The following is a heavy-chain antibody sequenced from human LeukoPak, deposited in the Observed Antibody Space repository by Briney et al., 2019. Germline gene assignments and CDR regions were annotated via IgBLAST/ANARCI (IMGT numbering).Heavy chain of an antibody. CDR1: GFTFSSYW. Sequence: GGSLRLSCAASGFTFSSYWMSWVRQAPGKGLEWVANIKQDGSEKYYVDSLKVRFTISRDNAKNSLYLQMNSLSAEDTAVYFCARGQTTVTNWGQGTLVTVSS. D-gene: IGHD4-17*01. CDR3: ARGQTTVTN. V-gene: IGHV3-7*03. CDR2: IKQDGSEK. J-gene: IGHJ4*02.